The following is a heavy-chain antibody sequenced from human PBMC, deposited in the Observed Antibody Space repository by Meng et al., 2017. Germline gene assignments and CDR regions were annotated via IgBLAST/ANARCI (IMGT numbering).Heavy chain of an antibody. D-gene: IGHD3-10*01. J-gene: IGHJ4*02. CDR2: ISGSGGST. CDR1: GFTFSSYA. V-gene: IGHV3-23*01. CDR3: AKDRRFTMVRGVIISEEDY. Sequence: GESLKISCAASGFTFSSYAMSWVRQAPGKGLEWVSAISGSGGSTYYADSVKGRFTISRDNSKNTLYLQMKSLRAEDTAVYYCAKDRRFTMVRGVIISEEDYWGQGTLVTVSS.